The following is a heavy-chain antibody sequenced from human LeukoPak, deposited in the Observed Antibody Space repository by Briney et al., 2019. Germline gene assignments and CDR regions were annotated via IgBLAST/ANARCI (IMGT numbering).Heavy chain of an antibody. CDR1: GGSISSYY. J-gene: IGHJ4*02. V-gene: IGHV4-59*08. CDR3: ARHNSSSWYQYYFDY. CDR2: IYYSGGT. D-gene: IGHD6-13*01. Sequence: SETLSLTCTVSGGSISSYYWSWIRQPPGKGLEWIGYIYYSGGTNYNPSLKSRVTISVDTFKNQFSLKLSSATAADTAVYYCARHNSSSWYQYYFDYWGQGTLVTVSS.